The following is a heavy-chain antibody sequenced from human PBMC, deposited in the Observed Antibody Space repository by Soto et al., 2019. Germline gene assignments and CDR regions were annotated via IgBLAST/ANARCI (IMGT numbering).Heavy chain of an antibody. CDR2: SHNDGST. J-gene: IGHJ4*02. CDR1: GFTVTTTF. Sequence: EVQLVESGGGLVQPGGSLRLSCAASGFTVTTTFMSWVRQAPGKGLEWVSLSHNDGSTYYADSVKARFTISRDNSKNTLYLQMNSLRVDDTAVYYCARDLHGGNSDYWGQGTLVTVSS. V-gene: IGHV3-66*01. D-gene: IGHD1-7*01. CDR3: ARDLHGGNSDY.